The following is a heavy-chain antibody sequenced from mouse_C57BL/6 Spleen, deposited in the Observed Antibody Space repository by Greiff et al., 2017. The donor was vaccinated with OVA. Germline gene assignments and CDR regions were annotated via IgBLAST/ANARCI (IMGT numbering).Heavy chain of an antibody. Sequence: EVQGVESGGGLVKPGGSLKLSCAASGFTFSSYTMSWVRQTPEKRLEWVATISGGGGNTYYPDSVKGRFTISRDNAKNTLYLQMSSLRSEDTALYYCARHPFTTTVVAPFDYWGQGTTLTVSS. CDR1: GFTFSSYT. CDR3: ARHPFTTTVVAPFDY. CDR2: ISGGGGNT. V-gene: IGHV5-9*01. D-gene: IGHD1-1*01. J-gene: IGHJ2*01.